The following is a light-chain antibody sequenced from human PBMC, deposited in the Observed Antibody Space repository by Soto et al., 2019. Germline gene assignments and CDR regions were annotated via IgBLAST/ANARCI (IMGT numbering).Light chain of an antibody. Sequence: DIQMTQSPSSLSASVGDRVTITCRASQSISSYLNWYQQKPGKAPKLLIYAASSLQSGLPSRFSGSGSGTDFTLTISSLHPEDFATYYCLQSYSTSWTFGQGTKVEI. CDR1: QSISSY. V-gene: IGKV1-39*01. CDR3: LQSYSTSWT. CDR2: AAS. J-gene: IGKJ1*01.